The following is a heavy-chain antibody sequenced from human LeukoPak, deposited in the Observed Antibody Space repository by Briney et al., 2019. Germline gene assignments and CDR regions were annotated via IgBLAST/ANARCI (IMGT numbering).Heavy chain of an antibody. J-gene: IGHJ4*02. CDR3: ARDIVGATNEPDY. CDR1: GFTFSSYA. V-gene: IGHV3-23*01. Sequence: PGGSLRLSCAASGFTFSSYAMSWVRQAPGKGLEWVSTISGSSGGTHYADSVKGRFTISRDNAKNSLYLQMNSLRDEDTAVYYCARDIVGATNEPDYWGQGTLVTVSS. D-gene: IGHD1-26*01. CDR2: ISGSSGGT.